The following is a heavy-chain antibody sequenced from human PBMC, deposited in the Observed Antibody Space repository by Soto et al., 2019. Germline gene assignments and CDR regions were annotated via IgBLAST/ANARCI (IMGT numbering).Heavy chain of an antibody. Sequence: ASVKASCKASGYAFTSCGIRWVRQAPGQGLEWMGWISAYNGNTNYAQKLQGRVTMTTDTSTSTAYMELRSLRSDDTAVYYCARFASGKSASTWGQGTLVTVSS. V-gene: IGHV1-18*01. J-gene: IGHJ5*02. D-gene: IGHD5-12*01. CDR3: ARFASGKSAST. CDR2: ISAYNGNT. CDR1: GYAFTSCG.